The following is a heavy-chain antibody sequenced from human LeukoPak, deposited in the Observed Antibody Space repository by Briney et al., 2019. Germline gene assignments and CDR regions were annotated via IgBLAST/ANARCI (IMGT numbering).Heavy chain of an antibody. J-gene: IGHJ4*02. CDR1: GFTFSSYA. D-gene: IGHD3-22*01. CDR2: ISSSSSYI. Sequence: GGSLRLSCSASGFTFSSYAMHWVRQDPGKGLEWVSSISSSSSYIYYADSVKGRFTISRDNAKNSLYLQMNSLRAEDTAVYYCARGYYYDSSGYPDYWGQGTLVTVSS. CDR3: ARGYYYDSSGYPDY. V-gene: IGHV3-21*01.